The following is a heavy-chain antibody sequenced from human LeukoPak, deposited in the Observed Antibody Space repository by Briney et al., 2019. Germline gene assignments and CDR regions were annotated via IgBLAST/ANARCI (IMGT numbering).Heavy chain of an antibody. CDR3: ARDPYSGSYGPYYYYMDV. CDR1: GFSFSSYN. Sequence: GGSLRLSCAASGFSFSSYNMNWVRQAPGKGPEWVSSITSSSSYMYYADSVKGRFTISRDNAKNSLYLQMDSLRVEDTAVYYCARDPYSGSYGPYYYYMDVWGKGTTVTISS. J-gene: IGHJ6*03. CDR2: ITSSSSYM. D-gene: IGHD1-26*01. V-gene: IGHV3-21*06.